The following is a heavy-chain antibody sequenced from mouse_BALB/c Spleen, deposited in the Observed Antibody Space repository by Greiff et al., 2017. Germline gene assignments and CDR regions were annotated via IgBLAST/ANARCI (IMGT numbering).Heavy chain of an antibody. Sequence: VQLQQPGAELVKPGTSVKLSCKASGYNFTSYWINWVKLRPGQGLEWIGDIYPGSGSTNYNEKFKSKATLTVDTSSSTAYMQLSSLASEDSALYYCARGLSTGLDYWGQGTTLTVSS. CDR3: ARGLSTGLDY. CDR1: GYNFTSYW. J-gene: IGHJ2*01. CDR2: IYPGSGST. D-gene: IGHD4-1*02. V-gene: IGHV1-55*01.